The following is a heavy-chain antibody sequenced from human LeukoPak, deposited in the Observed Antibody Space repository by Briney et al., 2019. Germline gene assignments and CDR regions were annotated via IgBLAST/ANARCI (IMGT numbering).Heavy chain of an antibody. J-gene: IGHJ4*02. CDR2: ISGSGDNT. Sequence: GGSLRLSCVASGFTFSSYAMNWVRQAPGKGLEWVSLISGSGDNTHYAGSVKGRFTISRDNSMNTLYLQMSSLRADDTALYYCAKDDDGRHHGIDHWGQGTLVTISS. CDR3: AKDDDGRHHGIDH. CDR1: GFTFSSYA. V-gene: IGHV3-23*01. D-gene: IGHD5-24*01.